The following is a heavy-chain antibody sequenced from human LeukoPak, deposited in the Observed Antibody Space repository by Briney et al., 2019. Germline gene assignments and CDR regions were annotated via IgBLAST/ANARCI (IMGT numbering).Heavy chain of an antibody. CDR3: ARIPPSHWYFDL. CDR2: IYHSGST. D-gene: IGHD1-14*01. Sequence: SETLSLTCTVSGGSISNYYWSWIRQPPGKGLEWIGYIYHSGSTKYNPSLKSRVTISVDTSKNQFSLKLSSVTAADTAVYYCARIPPSHWYFDLWGRGTLVTVSS. V-gene: IGHV4-59*12. CDR1: GGSISNYY. J-gene: IGHJ2*01.